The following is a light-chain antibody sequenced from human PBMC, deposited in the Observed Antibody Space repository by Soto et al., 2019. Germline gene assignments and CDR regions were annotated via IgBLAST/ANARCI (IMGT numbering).Light chain of an antibody. CDR1: QKIIKD. Sequence: DIQMTQSPSSLSASVGDRVTMTCHASQKIIKDVSWYQQKPGKAPKLLIYHASNLETGGPSRFSGSGSGTDFTLTISSLQPEDIATYYCQQYDTFPLTFGGGTRVEIK. CDR3: QQYDTFPLT. V-gene: IGKV1-33*01. J-gene: IGKJ4*01. CDR2: HAS.